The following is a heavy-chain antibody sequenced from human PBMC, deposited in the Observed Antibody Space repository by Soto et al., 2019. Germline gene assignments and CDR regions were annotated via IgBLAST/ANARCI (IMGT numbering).Heavy chain of an antibody. V-gene: IGHV3-11*01. CDR2: ISTSGSFT. J-gene: IGHJ3*02. Sequence: QVQLVESGVGLVKPGGSLRLSCAASGFSFSNYYMSWISQAPGEGLEWLSYISTSGSFTLYPDSVKGRFTVSRDNAKNSVFLQMTSLRAEDTAVYYCARAQDGHDAFYIWGQGTMVTVSS. CDR3: ARAQDGHDAFYI. CDR1: GFSFSNYY.